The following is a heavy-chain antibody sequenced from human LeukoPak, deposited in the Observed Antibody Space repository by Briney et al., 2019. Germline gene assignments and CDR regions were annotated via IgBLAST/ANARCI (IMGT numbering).Heavy chain of an antibody. J-gene: IGHJ4*02. CDR2: FYYSGST. V-gene: IGHV4-59*01. Sequence: SATLSLTCTVSGGSISSYYWSWIRQPPGKGLEWIGYFYYSGSTNYNPSLKSRVTISVDTSKNQFSLKLSSVTAADTALYYCTRGNFFGYYFDSWGQGSLATVSS. CDR1: GGSISSYY. D-gene: IGHD3-10*01. CDR3: TRGNFFGYYFDS.